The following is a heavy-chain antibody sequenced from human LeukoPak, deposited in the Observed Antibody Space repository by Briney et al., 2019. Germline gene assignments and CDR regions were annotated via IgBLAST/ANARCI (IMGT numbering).Heavy chain of an antibody. V-gene: IGHV1-69*05. CDR3: ARERPPGDRTSWYLAGYFDF. J-gene: IGHJ4*02. CDR1: VGIFRSYA. Sequence: SSVPVSCKASVGIFRSYAFNGVRQAPGKGLDWMGRIITIFGTVNYDKIFQGSVTNTKDVSRCTEYMELCTLRSEDTAGYYCARERPPGDRTSWYLAGYFDFWGQGTLVTVSS. CDR2: IITIFGTV. D-gene: IGHD6-13*01.